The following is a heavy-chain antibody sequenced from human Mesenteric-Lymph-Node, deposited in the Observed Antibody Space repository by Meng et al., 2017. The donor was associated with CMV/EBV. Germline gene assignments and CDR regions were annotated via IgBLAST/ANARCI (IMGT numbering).Heavy chain of an antibody. D-gene: IGHD2-15*01. V-gene: IGHV1-2*02. CDR3: ARCGEYCSGDSCYRLYYSGMDV. J-gene: IGHJ6*02. CDR1: GYTFTGYY. CDR2: INPNSGGT. Sequence: ASVKVSCKASGYTFTGYYMHWVRQAPGQGLEWMGWINPNSGGTNYAQKFQGRVTMTRDTSISTAYMELSRLRSDDTAVYYCARCGEYCSGDSCYRLYYSGMDVWGQGTTVTVSS.